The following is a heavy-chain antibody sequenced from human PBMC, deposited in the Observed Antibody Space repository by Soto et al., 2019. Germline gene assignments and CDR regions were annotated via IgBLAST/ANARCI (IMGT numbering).Heavy chain of an antibody. V-gene: IGHV3-15*01. J-gene: IGHJ4*02. D-gene: IGHD6-13*01. Sequence: VGSLRLSCAASGFTFSNAWMSWVRQAPGKGLEWVGRNKSKTDGGTTDYAAPVKGRFTISRDDSKNTLYLQMNSLKTEDTAVYYCTTSSSWSRWGQGTLVTVSS. CDR1: GFTFSNAW. CDR2: NKSKTDGGTT. CDR3: TTSSSWSR.